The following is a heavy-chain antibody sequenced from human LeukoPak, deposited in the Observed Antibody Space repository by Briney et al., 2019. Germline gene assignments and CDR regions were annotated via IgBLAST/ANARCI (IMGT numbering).Heavy chain of an antibody. CDR3: ARREGYDFWSGYYGT. D-gene: IGHD3-3*01. J-gene: IGHJ5*02. Sequence: SETLSLTCAVSGYSISSGYYWGWIRQPPGQGLEWIGSIYHSGSTYYNPSLKSRVTISVDTSKNQFSLKLSSVTAADTAVYYCARREGYDFWSGYYGTWGQGTLVTVSS. CDR2: IYHSGST. CDR1: GYSISSGYY. V-gene: IGHV4-38-2*01.